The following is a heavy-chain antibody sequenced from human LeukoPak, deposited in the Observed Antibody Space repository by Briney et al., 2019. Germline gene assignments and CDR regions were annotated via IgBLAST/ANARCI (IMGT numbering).Heavy chain of an antibody. CDR3: ARPPITADAFDI. V-gene: IGHV4-34*01. CDR1: GGSLSGYY. Sequence: SETLSLTCAVYGGSLSGYYWSWIRQPPGKGLEWIGEINHSGSTNYNPSLKSRVTISVDTSKNQFSLKLSSVTAADTAVYYCARPPITADAFDIWGQGTMVTVSS. D-gene: IGHD5-24*01. J-gene: IGHJ3*02. CDR2: INHSGST.